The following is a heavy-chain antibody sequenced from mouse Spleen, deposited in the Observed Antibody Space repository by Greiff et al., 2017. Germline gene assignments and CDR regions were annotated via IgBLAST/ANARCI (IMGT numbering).Heavy chain of an antibody. CDR3: ARDYGVTRAMDY. Sequence: EVQLQQSGPVLVKPGASVKMSCKASGYTFTDYYMNWVKQSHGKSLEWIGVINPYNGGTSYNQKFKGKATLTVDKSSSTAYMELNSLTSEDSAVYYCARDYGVTRAMDYWGQGTSVTVSS. J-gene: IGHJ4*01. V-gene: IGHV1-19*01. CDR1: GYTFTDYY. CDR2: INPYNGGT. D-gene: IGHD1-1*02.